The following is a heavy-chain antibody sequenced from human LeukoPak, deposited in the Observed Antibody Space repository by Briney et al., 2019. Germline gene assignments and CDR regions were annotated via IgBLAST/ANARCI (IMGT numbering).Heavy chain of an antibody. V-gene: IGHV3-30-3*01. CDR2: ISYDGSNK. D-gene: IGHD4-17*01. Sequence: GRSLRLSCAASGFTFSSYAMHWVRQAPGKGLEWVAVISYDGSNKYYADSVKGRFTISRDNSKNTLYLQMNSLRAEDTAVYYCAKDVDYGDYYFDYWGQGTLVTVSS. CDR3: AKDVDYGDYYFDY. CDR1: GFTFSSYA. J-gene: IGHJ4*02.